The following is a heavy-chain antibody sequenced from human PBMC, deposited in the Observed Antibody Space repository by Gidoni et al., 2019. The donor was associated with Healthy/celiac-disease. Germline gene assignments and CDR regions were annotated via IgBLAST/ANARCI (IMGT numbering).Heavy chain of an antibody. CDR3: TRILGYCSSTSCYGGVDY. D-gene: IGHD2-2*01. CDR2: IRSKAYGGTK. CDR1: GFTFCHYA. J-gene: IGHJ4*02. V-gene: IGHV3-49*05. Sequence: EVQLVESGGGLVKPGRSRRPSCTASGFTFCHYAMSWFRQARGKGLEWVGFIRSKAYGGTKEYDASVKGRFTNSRDDSKSIAYLQMNRLKTEDTAMYYCTRILGYCSSTSCYGGVDYWGQGTLVTVSS.